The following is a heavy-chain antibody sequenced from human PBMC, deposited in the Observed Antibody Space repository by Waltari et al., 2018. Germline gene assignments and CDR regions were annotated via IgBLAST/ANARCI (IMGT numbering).Heavy chain of an antibody. Sequence: EVQLVESGGALVQPGGSLRLSCVASGFTFSRDWMSWVRQAPGKGLEWVANINLDGSEKYYVDSVRGRFDISRDNAKNSLYLQMNNLRAEDTAVYYCAKNRRGYDSGWSYFDYWGQGTLVTVSS. CDR3: AKNRRGYDSGWSYFDY. D-gene: IGHD6-19*01. CDR2: INLDGSEK. J-gene: IGHJ4*02. V-gene: IGHV3-7*01. CDR1: GFTFSRDW.